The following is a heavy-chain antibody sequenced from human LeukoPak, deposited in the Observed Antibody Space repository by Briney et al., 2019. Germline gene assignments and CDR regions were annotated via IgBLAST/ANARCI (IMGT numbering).Heavy chain of an antibody. V-gene: IGHV3-7*01. CDR3: ARDPLHSSGYYNVGFDY. CDR1: GFTFSSYW. D-gene: IGHD3-22*01. CDR2: IKQDGSEK. Sequence: GGSLRLSCAASGFTFSSYWMSWVRQAPGKGLEWVANIKQDGSEKYYVDSVKGRFTISRDNAKNSLYLQMNSLRAEDTAVYYCARDPLHSSGYYNVGFDYWGQGTLVTVSS. J-gene: IGHJ4*02.